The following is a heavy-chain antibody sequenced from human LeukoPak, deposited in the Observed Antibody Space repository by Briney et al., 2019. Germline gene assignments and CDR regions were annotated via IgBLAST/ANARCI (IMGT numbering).Heavy chain of an antibody. CDR2: IKQDGSEK. D-gene: IGHD6-13*01. Sequence: GGSLRLSCAASGFTFSSYSMNWVRQAPGKGLEWVANIKQDGSEKYYVDSVKGRFTISRDNAKNSLYLQMNSLRAEDTAVYYCARGDSSSWYFPYYFHYWGQGTLVTVS. J-gene: IGHJ4*02. CDR1: GFTFSSYS. V-gene: IGHV3-7*01. CDR3: ARGDSSSWYFPYYFHY.